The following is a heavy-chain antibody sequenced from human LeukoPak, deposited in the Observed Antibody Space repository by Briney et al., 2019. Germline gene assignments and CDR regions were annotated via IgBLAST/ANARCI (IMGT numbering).Heavy chain of an antibody. CDR3: ARQSRGLGNCSGGSCYPTAFDI. Sequence: NAGGSLRLSCAASGFTFSSYAMSWVRQAPGKGLEWIGSIYYSGSTYYNPSLKSRVTISIDTSKNQFSLKLSSVTAADTAVYYCARQSRGLGNCSGGSCYPTAFDIWGQGTMVTVSS. J-gene: IGHJ3*02. D-gene: IGHD2-15*01. V-gene: IGHV4-39*01. CDR1: GFTFSSYA. CDR2: IYYSGST.